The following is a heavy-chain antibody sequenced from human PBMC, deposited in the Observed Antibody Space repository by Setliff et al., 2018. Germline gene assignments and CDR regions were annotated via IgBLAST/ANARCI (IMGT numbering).Heavy chain of an antibody. CDR3: VRQFSDFWGLDH. CDR2: IYYSGST. V-gene: IGHV4-39*01. CDR1: GGSISSSSYY. Sequence: SETLSLTCTVSGGSISSSSYYWGWIRQPPGKGLEWIGSIYYSGSTYYNPSLKSRVTISVDTSKNQFSLSLNSVTAADTAVYYCVRQFSDFWGLDHWGQGILVTVSS. J-gene: IGHJ4*02. D-gene: IGHD3-3*01.